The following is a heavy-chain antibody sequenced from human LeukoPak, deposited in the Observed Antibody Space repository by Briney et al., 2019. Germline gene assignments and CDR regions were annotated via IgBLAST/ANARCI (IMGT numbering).Heavy chain of an antibody. CDR1: GGSISSGGYY. CDR3: ARDRAPGDYYGSGSLGYYYGMDV. V-gene: IGHV4-31*03. J-gene: IGHJ6*02. Sequence: PSETLSLTCTVSGGSISSGGYYWSWIRQHPGKGLEWIGYIYYSGSTYYNPSLESRVTISVDTSKNQFSLKLSSVTAADTAVYYCARDRAPGDYYGSGSLGYYYGMDVWGQGTTVTVSS. D-gene: IGHD3-10*01. CDR2: IYYSGST.